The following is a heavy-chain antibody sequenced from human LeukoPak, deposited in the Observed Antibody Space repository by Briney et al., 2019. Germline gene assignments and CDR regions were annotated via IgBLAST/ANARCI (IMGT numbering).Heavy chain of an antibody. CDR2: IYKDGRT. Sequence: PGGSLRLSCAASGFTVNSNYMSWVRQAPGKGLERVSIIYKDGRTYYADSVKGRFTISRDNSRNMLYLQMNSLRAEDTAVYYCANQPPYSSSWEKNWFGPWGQGTLVTVSS. V-gene: IGHV3-53*01. J-gene: IGHJ5*02. D-gene: IGHD6-13*01. CDR1: GFTVNSNY. CDR3: ANQPPYSSSWEKNWFGP.